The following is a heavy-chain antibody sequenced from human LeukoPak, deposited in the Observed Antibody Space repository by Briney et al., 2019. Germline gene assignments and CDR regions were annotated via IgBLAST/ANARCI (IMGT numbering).Heavy chain of an antibody. D-gene: IGHD1-14*01. V-gene: IGHV3-48*03. CDR1: GFTFSSYE. J-gene: IGHJ4*02. CDR2: ISSSGSTI. CDR3: AREARTHHTYYFDY. Sequence: PGGSLRLSCAASGFTFSSYEMNWVRQAPGKGLEWVSYISSSGSTIYYADSVKGWFTISRDNAKNSLYLQMNSLRAEDTAVYYCAREARTHHTYYFDYWGQGTLVTVSS.